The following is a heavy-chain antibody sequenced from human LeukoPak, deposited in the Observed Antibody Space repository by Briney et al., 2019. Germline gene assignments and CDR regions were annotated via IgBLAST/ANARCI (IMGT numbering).Heavy chain of an antibody. CDR3: SRWYNGWYYFDY. CDR1: GYSISSDYY. Sequence: PSETLSLTCTVSGYSISSDYYWGWIRQPPGKGLEWIGNIFHNGNTYYNPSLKSRVTMSIDTSKKQFALKLRTATAADTAVYYCSRWYNGWYYFDYWGQGTLVTVSS. J-gene: IGHJ4*02. D-gene: IGHD6-19*01. CDR2: IFHNGNT. V-gene: IGHV4-38-2*02.